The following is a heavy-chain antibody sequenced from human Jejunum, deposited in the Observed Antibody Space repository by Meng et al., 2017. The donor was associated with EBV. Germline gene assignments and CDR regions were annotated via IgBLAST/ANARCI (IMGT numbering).Heavy chain of an antibody. CDR3: ARVPLDYYGSGSSWAY. CDR1: GPSISSSNWY. CDR2: MSYSGAT. V-gene: IGHV4-39*07. J-gene: IGHJ4*02. D-gene: IGHD3-10*01. Sequence: RQVQACGPGLVNPSETLSPPCIVSGPSISSSNWYGGWIRPSPGKGLEWIGSMSYSGATYYTPSLKSRVTISIDTSKNQLSLKVNSVTAADMAMYYCARVPLDYYGSGSSWAYWGQGTLVTVSS.